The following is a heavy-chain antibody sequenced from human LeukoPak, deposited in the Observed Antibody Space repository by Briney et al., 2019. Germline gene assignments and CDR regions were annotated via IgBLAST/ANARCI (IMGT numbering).Heavy chain of an antibody. D-gene: IGHD3-22*01. J-gene: IGHJ5*02. CDR1: GVSFSGYY. V-gene: IGHV4-34*01. Sequence: SETLSLTCAVYGVSFSGYYWSWIRQPPGKGLEWIGEINHSGSTNYNPSLKSRVTISVDTSKNQFSLKLSSVTAADTAVYYCAREFYRSSGYYLNLRGWFDPWGQGTLVTVSS. CDR3: AREFYRSSGYYLNLRGWFDP. CDR2: INHSGST.